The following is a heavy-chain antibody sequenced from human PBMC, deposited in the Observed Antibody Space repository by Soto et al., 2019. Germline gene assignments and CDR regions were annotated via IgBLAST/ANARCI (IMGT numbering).Heavy chain of an antibody. V-gene: IGHV4-30-2*01. CDR3: ARDNYDIVTGAISWFGP. CDR1: GGSISSGGYS. D-gene: IGHD3-9*01. CDR2: IYHSGST. Sequence: QLQLQESGSGLVKPSQTLSLTCAVSGGSISSGGYSWSWIRQPPGKGLEWIGYIYHSGSTYYNPSLKSRVTISVDRSKNQFSLKLSSVTAADTAVYYCARDNYDIVTGAISWFGPWCHGTLVTVSS. J-gene: IGHJ5*02.